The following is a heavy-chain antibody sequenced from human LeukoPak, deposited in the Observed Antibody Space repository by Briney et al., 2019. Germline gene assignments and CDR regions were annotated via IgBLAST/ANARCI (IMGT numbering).Heavy chain of an antibody. CDR1: GFTFSSYS. D-gene: IGHD5-18*01. V-gene: IGHV3-21*01. J-gene: IGHJ4*02. CDR3: AASTKHTAMVDY. CDR2: IGSSSSYI. Sequence: GGSLRLSCAASGFTFSSYSMNWVRQAPGKGLEWVSSIGSSSSYIYYADSVKGRFTISRDNAKNSLHLQMNSLRAEDTAVYYCAASTKHTAMVDYWGQGALVTVSS.